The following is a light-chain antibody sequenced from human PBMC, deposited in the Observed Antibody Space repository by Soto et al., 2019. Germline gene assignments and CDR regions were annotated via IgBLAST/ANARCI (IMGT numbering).Light chain of an antibody. V-gene: IGLV2-23*03. CDR2: EGS. CDR3: FTYAGSSTFLYV. Sequence: QSALTQPASVSGSPGQSITISCTGTSSDVGSYNLVSWYQQHPGKAPKLMIYEGSKRPSGVSNRFSGSKSGNTASLTISGLLSEDEAAYHCFTYAGSSTFLYVFGSGTKLTVL. CDR1: SSDVGSYNL. J-gene: IGLJ1*01.